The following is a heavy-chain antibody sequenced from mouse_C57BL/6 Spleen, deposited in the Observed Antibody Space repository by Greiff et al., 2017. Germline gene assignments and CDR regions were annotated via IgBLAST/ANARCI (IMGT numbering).Heavy chain of an antibody. J-gene: IGHJ4*01. CDR2: INPGSGGT. CDR3: ANSNYAMDY. CDR1: GYAFTNYL. V-gene: IGHV1-54*01. Sequence: QVQLKESGAELVRPGTSVKVSCKASGYAFTNYLIEWVKQRPGQGLEWIGVINPGSGGTNYNEKFKGKATLTADKSSSTAYMQLSSLTSEDSAVYFCANSNYAMDYWGQGTSVTVSS. D-gene: IGHD2-5*01.